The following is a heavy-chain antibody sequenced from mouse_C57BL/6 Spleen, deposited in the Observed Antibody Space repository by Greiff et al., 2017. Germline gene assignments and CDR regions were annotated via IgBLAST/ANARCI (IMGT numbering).Heavy chain of an antibody. D-gene: IGHD2-4*01. J-gene: IGHJ4*01. Sequence: QVQLQQSGAELAKPGASVKLSCKASGYTFTSSWMHCVKQRPGQGLEWIGYIKPSSGYTKSNQKFKDKATLTADKSSSTAYMQLSSLTYEDSAVYYCARSGDYDEDYYAMDYWGQGTSVTVSS. V-gene: IGHV1-7*01. CDR2: IKPSSGYT. CDR3: ARSGDYDEDYYAMDY. CDR1: GYTFTSSW.